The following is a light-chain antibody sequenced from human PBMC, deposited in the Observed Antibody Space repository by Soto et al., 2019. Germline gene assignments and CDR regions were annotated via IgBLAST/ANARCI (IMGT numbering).Light chain of an antibody. J-gene: IGLJ1*01. Sequence: QSVLTQPPSVSGAPGQRITISCTGSSSNIGAGYDVHWYQQLPGTVPKLLIFDNNNRPSGVPDRFSGSKSGTSASLAITGLQSEDEAYYYCQSFDNSLGGSYVFGTGTKVTVL. CDR3: QSFDNSLGGSYV. CDR1: SSNIGAGYD. CDR2: DNN. V-gene: IGLV1-40*01.